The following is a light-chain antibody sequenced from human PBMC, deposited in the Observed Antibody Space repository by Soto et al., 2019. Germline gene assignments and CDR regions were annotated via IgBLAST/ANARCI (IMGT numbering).Light chain of an antibody. J-gene: IGKJ1*01. CDR2: GAS. CDR1: QSVSSN. CDR3: QQYGSSPWT. Sequence: EIVLTQSPATPSLSPGERATLSCRASQSVSSNLAWYQQKPGQAPRLLIYGASTRATGIPARFSGSGSGTDFTLTISRLEPEDFAVYYCQQYGSSPWTFGQGTKVDI. V-gene: IGKV3-20*01.